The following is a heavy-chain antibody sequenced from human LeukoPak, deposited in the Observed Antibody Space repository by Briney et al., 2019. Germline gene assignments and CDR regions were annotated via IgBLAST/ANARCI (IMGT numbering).Heavy chain of an antibody. CDR3: ARAPLYYYDSSGYYLHYYYGMDV. CDR1: GGSFSGYY. J-gene: IGHJ6*02. V-gene: IGHV4-34*01. D-gene: IGHD3-22*01. CDR2: INHSGST. Sequence: PSETLSLTCAVYGGSFSGYYWSWIRQPPGKGLEWIGEINHSGSTNYNPSLKSRVTMSVDTSKNQFSLKLSSVTAADTAVYYCARAPLYYYDSSGYYLHYYYGMDVWGQGTTVTVSS.